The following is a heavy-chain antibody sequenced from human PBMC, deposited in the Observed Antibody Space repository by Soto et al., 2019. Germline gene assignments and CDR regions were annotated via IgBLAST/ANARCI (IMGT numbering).Heavy chain of an antibody. J-gene: IGHJ4*02. Sequence: GGSLRLSCAASGFTFSGSSMHWVRQASGKGLELVARIRSKANSDATTYGASVRGRFTISRDDSKNTAYLQMNSLKTDDTAVYYCAASGYDKFVDYWGQGSLVTVSS. CDR3: AASGYDKFVDY. V-gene: IGHV3-73*01. CDR1: GFTFSGSS. D-gene: IGHD5-12*01. CDR2: IRSKANSDAT.